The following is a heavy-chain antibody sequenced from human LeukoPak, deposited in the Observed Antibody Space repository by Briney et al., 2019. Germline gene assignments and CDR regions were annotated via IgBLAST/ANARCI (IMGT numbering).Heavy chain of an antibody. V-gene: IGHV3-33*01. CDR1: GFTFSSYG. D-gene: IGHD3-22*01. CDR3: ARDVTYYYDSSGSPGDY. CDR2: IWYDGSNK. Sequence: GGSLRLSCAASGFTFSSYGMHWVRQAPGKGLEWVAVIWYDGSNKYYADSVKGRFTISRDNSKNTLYLQMNSLRAEDTAVYYCARDVTYYYDSSGSPGDYWGQGTLVTASS. J-gene: IGHJ4*02.